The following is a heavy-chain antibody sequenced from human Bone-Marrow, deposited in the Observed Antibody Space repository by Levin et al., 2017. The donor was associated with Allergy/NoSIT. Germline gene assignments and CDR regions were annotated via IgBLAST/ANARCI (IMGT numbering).Heavy chain of an antibody. Sequence: GESLKISCAASGFTFSSYSMNWVRQAPGKGLEWVSYISSSSSTIYYADSVKGRFTISRDNAKNSLYLQMNSLRAEDTAVYYCASYYDSSGYYGDSFDYWGQGTLVTVSS. J-gene: IGHJ4*02. D-gene: IGHD3-22*01. CDR2: ISSSSSTI. CDR1: GFTFSSYS. CDR3: ASYYDSSGYYGDSFDY. V-gene: IGHV3-48*04.